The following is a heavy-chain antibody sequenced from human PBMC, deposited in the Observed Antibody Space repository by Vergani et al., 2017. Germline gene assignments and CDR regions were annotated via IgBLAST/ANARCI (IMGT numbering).Heavy chain of an antibody. Sequence: QVQLVESGGGVVQPGRSLRLSCAASGFTFSSYGMHWVRQAPGKGLEWVAVIWYDGSNKYYADSVKGRFTISRDNSKNTVYLQMNSLRAEDTAVYYCAREKGIVPAVLDVWGKGTTVTVSS. J-gene: IGHJ6*04. CDR2: IWYDGSNK. D-gene: IGHD2-2*01. CDR1: GFTFSSYG. CDR3: AREKGIVPAVLDV. V-gene: IGHV3-33*01.